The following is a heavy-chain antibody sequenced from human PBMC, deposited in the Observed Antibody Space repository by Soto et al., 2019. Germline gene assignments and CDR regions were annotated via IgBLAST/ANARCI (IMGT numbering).Heavy chain of an antibody. CDR2: IIPIFGTA. Sequence: SVKVSCKASGGTFSSYAISWVRQAPGQGLEWMGGIIPIFGTANYAQKFQGRVTITADESTSTAYMELSSLRSEDTAVYYCARKTEYSSSPNYYYGMDVWGQGTTVTVSS. CDR1: GGTFSSYA. J-gene: IGHJ6*02. V-gene: IGHV1-69*13. D-gene: IGHD6-6*01. CDR3: ARKTEYSSSPNYYYGMDV.